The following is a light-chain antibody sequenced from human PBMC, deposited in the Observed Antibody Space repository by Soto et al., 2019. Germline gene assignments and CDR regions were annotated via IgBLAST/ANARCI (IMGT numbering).Light chain of an antibody. V-gene: IGKV4-1*01. Sequence: DIVMTQSPDSLAVSLGERATINCKSSQSVLYSSNSKNYLAWYQQKPGQPPILLISWASTRESGVPDRFSGSGSGTDFILTISSLQAEDVAVYYCQQYYSTPPTFGPGTKVDIK. J-gene: IGKJ3*01. CDR2: WAS. CDR3: QQYYSTPPT. CDR1: QSVLYSSNSKNY.